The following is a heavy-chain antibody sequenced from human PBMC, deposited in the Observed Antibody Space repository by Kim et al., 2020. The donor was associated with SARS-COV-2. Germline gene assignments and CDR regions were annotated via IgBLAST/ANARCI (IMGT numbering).Heavy chain of an antibody. Sequence: KGRLTISRDNSKNTLYLQMNSLRPDDTAVYYCAKDDCSITTCHLFDYWGQGTLVTVSS. CDR3: AKDDCSITTCHLFDY. D-gene: IGHD2-2*01. J-gene: IGHJ4*02. V-gene: IGHV3-30*02.